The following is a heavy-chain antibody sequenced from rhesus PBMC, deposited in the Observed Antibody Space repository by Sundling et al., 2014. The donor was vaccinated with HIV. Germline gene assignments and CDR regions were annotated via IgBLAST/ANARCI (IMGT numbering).Heavy chain of an antibody. CDR3: ARQGYGNKQPIDF. J-gene: IGHJ4*01. V-gene: IGHV4-143*01. CDR1: GGSISGYY. CDR2: IFGSGSSV. Sequence: QVQLQESGPGLVKPSETLSLTCAVYGGSISGYYYWSWIRQPPGKGLEWVGYIFGSGSSVKNNPSLKSRVTLSVDTSKNQVSLKLSYVTAADTAVYYCARQGYGNKQPIDFWAQGVLVTVSS. D-gene: IGHD4-35*01.